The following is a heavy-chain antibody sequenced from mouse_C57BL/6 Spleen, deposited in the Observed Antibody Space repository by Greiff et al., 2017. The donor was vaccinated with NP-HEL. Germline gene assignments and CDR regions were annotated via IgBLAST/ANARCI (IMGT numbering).Heavy chain of an antibody. CDR1: GYTFTEYT. J-gene: IGHJ4*01. CDR3: ARHEGDDGYYVGENVMDY. CDR2: FYPGSGSI. D-gene: IGHD2-3*01. Sequence: VKLQQSGAELVKPGASVKLSCKASGYTFTEYTIHWVKQRSGQGLEWIGWFYPGSGSIKYNEKFKDKATLTADKSSSTVYMELSRLTSEDSAVDFWARHEGDDGYYVGENVMDYWGQGTSVTVSS. V-gene: IGHV1-62-2*01.